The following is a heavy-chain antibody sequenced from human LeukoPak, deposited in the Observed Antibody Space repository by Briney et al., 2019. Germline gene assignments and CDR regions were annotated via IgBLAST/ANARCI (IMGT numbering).Heavy chain of an antibody. Sequence: GGSLRLSCAASGFTFSSYGMNWVRQAPGKGLEWVSYISGSGSTIYYADSVKGRFTISRDNAKNSLYLQMNSLRAEDTAVYYCASLVVVAATFDYWGQGTLVTVSS. CDR2: ISGSGSTI. D-gene: IGHD2-15*01. V-gene: IGHV3-48*03. J-gene: IGHJ4*02. CDR3: ASLVVVAATFDY. CDR1: GFTFSSYG.